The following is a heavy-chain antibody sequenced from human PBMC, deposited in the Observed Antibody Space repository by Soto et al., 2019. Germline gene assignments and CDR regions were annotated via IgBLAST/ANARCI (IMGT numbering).Heavy chain of an antibody. V-gene: IGHV3-23*01. J-gene: IGHJ3*02. D-gene: IGHD5-12*01. CDR3: AKDTSISGYFLKPAFDI. CDR1: GFTFSSYA. CDR2: ISGSGGST. Sequence: EVQLLESGGGLVQPGGSLRLSCAASGFTFSSYAMSWVRQAPGKGLEWVSAISGSGGSTYYADSVKGRFTISRDNSKNTLYMQMNSVRAEDTAVYYCAKDTSISGYFLKPAFDIWGQGTMVTVSS.